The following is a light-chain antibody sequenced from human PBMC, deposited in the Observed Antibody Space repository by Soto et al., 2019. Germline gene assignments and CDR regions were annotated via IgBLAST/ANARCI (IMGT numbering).Light chain of an antibody. J-gene: IGKJ1*01. CDR2: GAS. CDR1: QSFSSSF. CDR3: QQYNNWPLWT. V-gene: IGKV3-20*01. Sequence: EIVLTQSPGTLSLSPGERATLSCRASQSFSSSFLAWYQQKPGQAPRLLIYGASSRTTGIPDRFSGSGSGTDFTLTISRLEPEDFAVYYCQQYNNWPLWTFGQGTKVEIK.